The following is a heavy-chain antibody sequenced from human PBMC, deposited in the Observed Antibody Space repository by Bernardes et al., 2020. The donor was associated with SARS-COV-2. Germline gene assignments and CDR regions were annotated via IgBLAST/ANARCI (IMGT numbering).Heavy chain of an antibody. D-gene: IGHD3-9*01. CDR1: GFTFSSYA. Sequence: GGSLRLSCAASGFTFSSYAMHWVRQAPGKGLEYVSAISSNGGSTYYANSVKGRFTISRDNSKNTLYLQMGSLRAEDMAVYYCARGYYDILTGKFDYWGQGTLVTVSS. V-gene: IGHV3-64*01. CDR2: ISSNGGST. CDR3: ARGYYDILTGKFDY. J-gene: IGHJ4*02.